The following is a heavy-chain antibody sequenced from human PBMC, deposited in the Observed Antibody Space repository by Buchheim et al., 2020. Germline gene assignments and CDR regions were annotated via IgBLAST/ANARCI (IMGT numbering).Heavy chain of an antibody. D-gene: IGHD2-8*01. CDR2: IIPILGIA. CDR1: GGTFSSYA. CDR3: ARSRDCTNGVCYFSYYYGMDV. V-gene: IGHV1-69*04. Sequence: VKKPGSSVKVSCKASGGTFSSYAISWVRQAPGQGLEWMGRIIPILGIANYAQKFQGRVTITADKSMSTAYMELSSLRSEDTAVYYCARSRDCTNGVCYFSYYYGMDVWGQGTT. J-gene: IGHJ6*02.